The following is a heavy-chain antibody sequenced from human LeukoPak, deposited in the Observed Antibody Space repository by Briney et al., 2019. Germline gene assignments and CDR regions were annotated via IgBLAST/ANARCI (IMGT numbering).Heavy chain of an antibody. CDR2: ISYHGSNK. D-gene: IGHD5-12*01. CDR3: AKDLSIVATAFDY. J-gene: IGHJ4*02. Sequence: GGSLRLSCAASGFTFSSYGMHWVRQAPGKGLEWVAVISYHGSNKYYADSVKGRFTISRDNSKNTLYLQMNSLRAEDTAVYYCAKDLSIVATAFDYWGQGTLVTVSS. V-gene: IGHV3-30*18. CDR1: GFTFSSYG.